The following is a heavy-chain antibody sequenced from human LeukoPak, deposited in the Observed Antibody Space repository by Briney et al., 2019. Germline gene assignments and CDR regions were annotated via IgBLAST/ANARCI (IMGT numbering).Heavy chain of an antibody. D-gene: IGHD3-10*01. V-gene: IGHV1-69*13. CDR2: IIPIFGTA. J-gene: IGHJ3*02. CDR1: GYTFNRYG. CDR3: ATGRITHRRAFDI. Sequence: ASVKVSCKASGYTFNRYGISWVRQAPGQGLEWMGGIIPIFGTANYAQKFQGRVTITADESTSTAYMELSSLRSEDTAVYYCATGRITHRRAFDIWGQGTMVTVSS.